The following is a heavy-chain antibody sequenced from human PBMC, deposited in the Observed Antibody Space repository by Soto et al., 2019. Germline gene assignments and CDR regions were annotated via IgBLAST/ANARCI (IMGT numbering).Heavy chain of an antibody. J-gene: IGHJ6*02. CDR1: GGSIGSGGYY. V-gene: IGHV4-31*02. D-gene: IGHD5-18*01. CDR2: IYYSGST. Sequence: SETLSLTCAVSGGSIGSGGYYWSWIRQHPGKGLEWIGYIYYSGSTYYNPSLKSRVTISVDTSKNQFSLKLSSVTAADTAVYYCARSLQLWFSFAEETDGMAVWGQGTTVTVSS. CDR3: ARSLQLWFSFAEETDGMAV.